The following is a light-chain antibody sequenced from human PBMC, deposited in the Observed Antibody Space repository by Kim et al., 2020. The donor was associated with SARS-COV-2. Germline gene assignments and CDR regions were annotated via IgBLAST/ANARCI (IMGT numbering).Light chain of an antibody. CDR2: SDN. J-gene: IGLJ3*02. CDR3: AAWDDSLNGRGV. Sequence: ELTQPPSASGTPGQRVTISCSGSSSNIGSNTVSWYQQFPGTAPKLLIYSDNQRPSGVPDRFSASKSGSSASLAISGLQSDDEADYYCAAWDDSLNGRGVFGGGTQLTVL. CDR1: SSNIGSNT. V-gene: IGLV1-44*01.